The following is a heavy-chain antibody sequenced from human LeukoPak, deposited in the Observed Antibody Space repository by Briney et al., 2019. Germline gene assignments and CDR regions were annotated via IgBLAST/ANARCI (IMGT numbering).Heavy chain of an antibody. CDR3: ARGGGLDV. V-gene: IGHV3-7*03. D-gene: IGHD3-16*01. J-gene: IGHJ6*02. CDR1: GFTFSSYW. CDR2: INHNGNVN. Sequence: GGSLRLSCAASGFTFSSYWMSWVRQAPGKGREWVATINHNGNVNYYVDSVKGRFTISRDNAKNSLYLQMNNLRAEDTAVYFCARGGGLDVWGQGATVTVSS.